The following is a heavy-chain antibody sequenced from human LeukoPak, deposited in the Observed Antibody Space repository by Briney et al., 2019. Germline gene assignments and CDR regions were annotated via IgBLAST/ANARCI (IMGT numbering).Heavy chain of an antibody. Sequence: ASVKVSCKASGYTFTDYHLHWVRQAPGQGPEWMGWIGPNSGDTGYAQKFQGRVTMTRDTSISTAYMELSRLRSDDTAVYSCARSGYMWSYDYWGQGTLVTVSS. CDR2: IGPNSGDT. D-gene: IGHD6-13*01. CDR3: ARSGYMWSYDY. V-gene: IGHV1-2*02. J-gene: IGHJ4*02. CDR1: GYTFTDYH.